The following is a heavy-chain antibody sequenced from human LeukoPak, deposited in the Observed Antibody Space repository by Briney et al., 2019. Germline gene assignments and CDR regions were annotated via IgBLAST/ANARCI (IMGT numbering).Heavy chain of an antibody. CDR3: AREIELRWYYDRSAQLMGGAFDI. Sequence: GGSLRLSCAASGFTFSSYSMNWVRQAPGKGLEWVSSISSSSSYIYYADSVKGRFTISRDNAKNSLYLQMNSLRAEDTAVYYCAREIELRWYYDRSAQLMGGAFDIWGQGTMVTVSS. CDR1: GFTFSSYS. D-gene: IGHD3-22*01. CDR2: ISSSSSYI. J-gene: IGHJ3*02. V-gene: IGHV3-21*01.